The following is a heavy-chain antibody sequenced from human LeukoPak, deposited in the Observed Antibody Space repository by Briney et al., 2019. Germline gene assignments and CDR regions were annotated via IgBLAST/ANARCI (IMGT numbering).Heavy chain of an antibody. D-gene: IGHD7-27*01. Sequence: GGSLRLSCAGSGFMFSNYWMTWVRQAPGKGLEWVANIKEDGSEKYYVDSVKGRFTISRDNAKNSLYLQMNSLRAEDTAVYYCARDSNFLNLEAWGFDYWGQGTLVTVSS. V-gene: IGHV3-7*01. J-gene: IGHJ4*02. CDR1: GFMFSNYW. CDR2: IKEDGSEK. CDR3: ARDSNFLNLEAWGFDY.